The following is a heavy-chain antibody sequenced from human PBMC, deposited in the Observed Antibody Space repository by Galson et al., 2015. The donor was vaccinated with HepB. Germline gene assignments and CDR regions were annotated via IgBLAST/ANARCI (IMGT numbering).Heavy chain of an antibody. CDR2: ISPFVDIV. CDR1: GGTFSSYT. CDR3: ARRYSPEKPYYYGMDV. Sequence: SVKVSCKASGGTFSSYTIMWVRQAPGQGLEWMGRISPFVDIVKYAQKFQGRVTITADKSTRTAYMELSSLRSEDTAVYYCARRYSPEKPYYYGMDVWGQGTTVTVSS. D-gene: IGHD4-11*01. J-gene: IGHJ6*02. V-gene: IGHV1-69*02.